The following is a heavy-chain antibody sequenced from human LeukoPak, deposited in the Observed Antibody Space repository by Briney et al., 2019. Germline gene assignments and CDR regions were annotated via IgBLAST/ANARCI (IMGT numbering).Heavy chain of an antibody. V-gene: IGHV3-9*01. CDR2: ITWNSGSI. J-gene: IGHJ4*02. CDR1: GFTFDDYT. Sequence: GGSLRLSCAASGFTFDDYTMHWVRQAPGKGLEWVSGITWNSGSIGYADSVRGLFTISRDNAKNSLYLEMNSLRAEDTALYYCAKEDHFASWGQGTLVPVSS. CDR3: AKEDHFAS.